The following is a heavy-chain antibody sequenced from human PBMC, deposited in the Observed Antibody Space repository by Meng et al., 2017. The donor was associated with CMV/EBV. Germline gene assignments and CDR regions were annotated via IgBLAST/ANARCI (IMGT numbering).Heavy chain of an antibody. CDR3: ARVWDSGWDY. J-gene: IGHJ4*02. Sequence: QVPQRRVGAGFLKPSATLSLTCACYGGSFSGYYWSWIRQPPGKGLEWIGEINHSGSTNYNPSLKSRVTMSVDTSKNQFSLKLSSVTAADTAVYYCARVWDSGWDYWGQGTLVTVSS. D-gene: IGHD3-22*01. CDR1: GGSFSGYY. V-gene: IGHV4-34*02. CDR2: INHSGST.